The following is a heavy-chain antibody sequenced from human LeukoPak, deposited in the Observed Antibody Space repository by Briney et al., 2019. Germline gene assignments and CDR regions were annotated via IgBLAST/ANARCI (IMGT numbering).Heavy chain of an antibody. V-gene: IGHV3-53*01. CDR3: ARVGTIIVVVTD. J-gene: IGHJ4*02. D-gene: IGHD3-22*01. CDR1: GFTVSSNS. Sequence: GGSLRLSCAASGFTVSSNSMRWVRQAPGKGLEWVSLIYSGCNTYYADSVKGRFTISRDNSKNTLYLQMNSQRAEDTAVYYCARVGTIIVVVTDWGQGNLVSVFS. CDR2: IYSGCNT.